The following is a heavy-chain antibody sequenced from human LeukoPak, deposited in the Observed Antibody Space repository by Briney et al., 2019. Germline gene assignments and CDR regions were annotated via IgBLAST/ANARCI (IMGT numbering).Heavy chain of an antibody. CDR3: ARRGGGSSSGLGYYYMDV. V-gene: IGHV4-4*09. D-gene: IGHD6-6*01. Sequence: SETLSLTCTVPGGSISSYYWSWIRQPPGKGLEWIGYIYTSGSTNYNPSLKSRVTISVDTSKNQFSLKLSSVTAADTAVYYCARRGGGSSSGLGYYYMDVWGKGTTVTVSS. CDR2: IYTSGST. CDR1: GGSISSYY. J-gene: IGHJ6*03.